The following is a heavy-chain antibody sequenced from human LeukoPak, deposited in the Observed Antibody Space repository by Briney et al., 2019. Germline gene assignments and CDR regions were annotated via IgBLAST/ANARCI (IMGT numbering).Heavy chain of an antibody. CDR3: ARAPAYYYHYMDV. V-gene: IGHV4-34*01. CDR1: GGSISSYY. D-gene: IGHD2-2*01. Sequence: SETLSLTCTVSGGSISSYYWSWIRQPPGKGLEWIGEINHSGSTNYNPSLKSRVTISVDTSKNQFSLKLSSVTAADTAVYYCARAPAYYYHYMDVWGKGTTVTVSS. J-gene: IGHJ6*03. CDR2: INHSGST.